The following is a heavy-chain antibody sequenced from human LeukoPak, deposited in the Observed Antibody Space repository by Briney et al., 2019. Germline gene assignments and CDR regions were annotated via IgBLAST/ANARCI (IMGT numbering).Heavy chain of an antibody. V-gene: IGHV3-7*01. CDR2: IKQDGSEK. CDR3: ARARGDYYFDY. Sequence: GGSLRLSCAASGFTFSSYWMSWVRQAPGKGLEWVANIKQDGSEKYYVDSVKGRFTISRDNAKDSLYLQMNSLRAEDTAVYYCARARGDYYFDYWGQGTLVTVSS. D-gene: IGHD2-21*02. CDR1: GFTFSSYW. J-gene: IGHJ4*02.